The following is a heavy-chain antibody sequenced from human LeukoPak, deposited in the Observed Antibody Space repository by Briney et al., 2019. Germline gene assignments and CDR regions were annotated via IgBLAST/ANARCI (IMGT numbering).Heavy chain of an antibody. D-gene: IGHD3-9*01. CDR1: GFTFSTYA. V-gene: IGHV3-23*01. Sequence: SGGSLRLSCAASGFTFSTYAISWVRQAPGKGLEWVSAVSGSSGSTYYADSVKGRFTISRDNSKNTLYLQMNSLRAEDTAVYYCAKDMRFDWTPYYFDYWGQGTLVTVSS. CDR2: VSGSSGST. J-gene: IGHJ4*02. CDR3: AKDMRFDWTPYYFDY.